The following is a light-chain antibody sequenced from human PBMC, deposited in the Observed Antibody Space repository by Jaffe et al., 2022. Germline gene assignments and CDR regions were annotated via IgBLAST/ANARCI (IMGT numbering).Light chain of an antibody. Sequence: ETVLTQSPGTLSLSPGERATLSCRASQSVRNNYLAWYQQKPGQAPRLLIYGATDRATGIPDRFSGSGFGTDFTLTISRLEPEDFAVYFCQQYGNSSPWTFGQGTKVDIK. CDR1: QSVRNNY. CDR3: QQYGNSSPWT. J-gene: IGKJ1*01. V-gene: IGKV3-20*01. CDR2: GAT.